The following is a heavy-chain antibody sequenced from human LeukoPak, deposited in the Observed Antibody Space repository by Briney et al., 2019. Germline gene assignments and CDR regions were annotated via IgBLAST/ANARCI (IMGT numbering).Heavy chain of an antibody. CDR3: ARDSYYYGSGSSSDEYYFDY. CDR1: GFTFSSYW. V-gene: IGHV3-7*01. J-gene: IGHJ4*02. CDR2: IKQDGSEK. Sequence: PGGSLRLSCAASGFTFSSYWMSWVRQAPGKGLEWVAHIKQDGSEKYYVDSVKGRFTISRDNAKNSLYLQMNSLRAEDTAVYYCARDSYYYGSGSSSDEYYFDYWGKGTLVTVSS. D-gene: IGHD3-10*01.